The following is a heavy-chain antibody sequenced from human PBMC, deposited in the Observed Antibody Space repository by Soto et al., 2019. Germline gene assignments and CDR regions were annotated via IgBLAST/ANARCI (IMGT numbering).Heavy chain of an antibody. CDR2: IIPIFGTA. CDR3: ARAKPFMTTVATGEGLDY. D-gene: IGHD4-17*01. CDR1: GGTFSSYA. J-gene: IGHJ4*01. Sequence: SVKVSCKASGGTFSSYAISWVRQAPGQGLEWMGGIIPIFGTANYAQKFQGRVTITADESTSTAYMELSSLRSEDTAVYYCARAKPFMTTVATGEGLDYWGHVTRSTASS. V-gene: IGHV1-69*13.